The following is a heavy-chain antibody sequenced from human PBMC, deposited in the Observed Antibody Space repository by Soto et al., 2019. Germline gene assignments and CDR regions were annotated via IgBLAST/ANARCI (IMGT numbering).Heavy chain of an antibody. CDR3: AGDEGYYYSGVDV. Sequence: SETLSLTCAVSGGSISSYYWSWIRQTAGKGLEWIGRIYPSGNTNYNPSLKSRVTMSIDTSENQLSLKLRSVTAADTAVYFCAGDEGYYYSGVDVWGQGTAVTVSS. V-gene: IGHV4-4*07. CDR1: GGSISSYY. J-gene: IGHJ6*02. CDR2: IYPSGNT.